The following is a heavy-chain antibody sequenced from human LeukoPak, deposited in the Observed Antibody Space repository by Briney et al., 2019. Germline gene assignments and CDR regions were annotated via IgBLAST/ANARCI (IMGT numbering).Heavy chain of an antibody. CDR1: GYTFTSYY. J-gene: IGHJ4*02. Sequence: GASVKVSCKASGYTFTSYYMQWVRQAPGQGLEWMGIINPTTAGTSYAQKFQGRITMTRDTSTSTVYMELSSLRSEDTAVYYCARASPTFDYWGQGTLVTVSS. CDR3: ARASPTFDY. V-gene: IGHV1-46*01. CDR2: INPTTAGT.